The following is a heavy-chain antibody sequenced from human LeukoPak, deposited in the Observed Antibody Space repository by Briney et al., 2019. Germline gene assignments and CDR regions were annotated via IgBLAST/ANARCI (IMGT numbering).Heavy chain of an antibody. J-gene: IGHJ4*02. CDR2: ISSGSTYI. Sequence: GGSLRLSCAASGFTFKSDSIVWVRQAPGKGLGWVSSISSGSTYIFYADSVKGRFTISRDDAKNTLYLQMNSLRAEDTAVYYCARGDGGNSPCDYWGQGTLVTVSS. V-gene: IGHV3-21*01. D-gene: IGHD4-23*01. CDR3: ARGDGGNSPCDY. CDR1: GFTFKSDS.